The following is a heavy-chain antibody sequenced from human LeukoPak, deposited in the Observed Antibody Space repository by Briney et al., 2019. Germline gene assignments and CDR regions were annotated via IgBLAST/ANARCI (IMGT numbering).Heavy chain of an antibody. D-gene: IGHD5-18*01. V-gene: IGHV3-48*03. J-gene: IGHJ4*02. Sequence: GGSLRLSCAASGFTFSNYEMNWVRQAPGKGLEWVSYISSSGSTIYYADSVKGRFTISRDNAKNSLFLQMNSLRAEDTAVYYCAQIYTYGSSQFDYWGQGTLVTVSS. CDR2: ISSSGSTI. CDR1: GFTFSNYE. CDR3: AQIYTYGSSQFDY.